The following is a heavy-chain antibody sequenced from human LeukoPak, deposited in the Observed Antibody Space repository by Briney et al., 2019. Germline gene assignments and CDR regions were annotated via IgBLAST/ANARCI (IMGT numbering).Heavy chain of an antibody. D-gene: IGHD3-10*01. J-gene: IGHJ4*02. CDR2: TYDDNT. V-gene: IGHV3-23*01. CDR3: AARKVRGVWFYLDY. CDR1: GFTVSAYA. Sequence: GGSLRLSCAASGFTVSAYAMAWVRQAPGKGLEWVSTTYDDNTYYADSVKGRFAISTDNSKNTLYLQMNSLRVEDTAVYFCAARKVRGVWFYLDYWGQGTLVTVSS.